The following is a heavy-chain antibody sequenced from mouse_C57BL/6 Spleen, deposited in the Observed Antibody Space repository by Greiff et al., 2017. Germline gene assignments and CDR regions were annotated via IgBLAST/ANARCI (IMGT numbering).Heavy chain of an antibody. CDR1: GYTFTDYE. D-gene: IGHD1-1*01. Sequence: LQESGAELVRPGASVTLSCKASGYTFTDYEMHWVKQTPVHGLEWIGAIDPETGGTAYNQKFKGKAILTADKSSSTAYMELRSLTSEDSAVYYCTRRLRYWYFDVWGTGTTVTVSS. CDR3: TRRLRYWYFDV. J-gene: IGHJ1*03. CDR2: IDPETGGT. V-gene: IGHV1-15*01.